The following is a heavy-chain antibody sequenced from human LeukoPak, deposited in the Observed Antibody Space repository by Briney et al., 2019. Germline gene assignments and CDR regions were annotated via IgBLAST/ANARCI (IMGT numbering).Heavy chain of an antibody. CDR1: GFTFSDYY. V-gene: IGHV3-11*03. CDR3: ARILTGYYADGMFDP. D-gene: IGHD3-9*01. Sequence: PGGSLRLSCAASGFTFSDYYMSWIRQAPGKGLEWVSYISSSSYTNYADSVKGRFTISRDNAKNSLYLQMNSLRAEDTAVYYCARILTGYYADGMFDPWGQGTLVTVSS. J-gene: IGHJ5*02. CDR2: ISSSSYT.